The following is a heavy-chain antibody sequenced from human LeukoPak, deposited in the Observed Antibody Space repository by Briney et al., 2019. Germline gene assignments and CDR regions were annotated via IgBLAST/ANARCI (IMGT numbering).Heavy chain of an antibody. D-gene: IGHD6-13*01. V-gene: IGHV6-1*01. CDR1: GDSVSSNSVT. J-gene: IGHJ4*02. Sequence: SQTLSLTCAISGDSVSSNSVTWNWIRQSPSRGLEWLGRTYYRSTWYNDYAVSVRGRITISPDTSKNQFSLRLNSVTPEDTAVYYCARARYTTSWYFFDSWGQGTLVTVSS. CDR2: TYYRSTWYN. CDR3: ARARYTTSWYFFDS.